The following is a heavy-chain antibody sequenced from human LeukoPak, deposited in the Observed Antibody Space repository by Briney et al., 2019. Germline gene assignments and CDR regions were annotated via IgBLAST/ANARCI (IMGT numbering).Heavy chain of an antibody. CDR1: GFSFSNSA. V-gene: IGHV1-58*01. D-gene: IGHD3-10*01. CDR2: IIVGTGET. CDR3: ARGPGYYGSGSYYYFDY. Sequence: SVRVSCKTSGFSFSNSAVQWVRQPRGQPLEWIGWIIVGTGETNYAQSLQGRLTITRDMSTSTAYMELSSLRSEDTAVYFCARGPGYYGSGSYYYFDYWGQGTLVTVSS. J-gene: IGHJ4*02.